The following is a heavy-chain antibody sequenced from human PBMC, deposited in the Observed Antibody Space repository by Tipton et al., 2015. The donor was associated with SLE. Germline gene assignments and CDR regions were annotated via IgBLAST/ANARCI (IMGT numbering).Heavy chain of an antibody. D-gene: IGHD6-13*01. V-gene: IGHV3-21*01. J-gene: IGHJ4*02. CDR2: ISSSSSYI. Sequence: SLRLSCAASGFTFSSYSMNWVRQAPGKGLEWVSSISSSSSYIYYADSVKGRFTISRDNAKNSLYLQMNRLRAEDTAVYYCAVRGSYSSSWSDYWGQGTLVTVSS. CDR3: AVRGSYSSSWSDY. CDR1: GFTFSSYS.